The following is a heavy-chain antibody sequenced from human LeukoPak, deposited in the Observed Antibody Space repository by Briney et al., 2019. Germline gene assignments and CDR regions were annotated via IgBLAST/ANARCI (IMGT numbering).Heavy chain of an antibody. CDR1: GFTLSGAA. J-gene: IGHJ5*02. D-gene: IGHD3-16*01. CDR3: ARDVGGRLGP. Sequence: GGSLRLSCSASGFTLSGAASTWVRQAPGKGLEWVSTITRPGSSTYYSDSVKGRFTISRDSARNTLFLQMNGLRLDDSAIYYCARDVGGRLGPWGQGAWSPSPQ. CDR2: ITRPGSST. V-gene: IGHV3-23*01.